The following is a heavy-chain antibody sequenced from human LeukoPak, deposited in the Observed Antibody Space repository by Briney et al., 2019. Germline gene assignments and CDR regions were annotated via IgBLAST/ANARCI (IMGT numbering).Heavy chain of an antibody. CDR3: ARDVGGAGEIDY. CDR2: ISSSSSYI. J-gene: IGHJ4*02. CDR1: GFTFSSYS. Sequence: GGSLRLSCAASGFTFSSYSMNWVRQAPGEGLEWVSSISSSSSYIYYADSVKGRFTISRDNAKNSLYLQMNSLRAEDTAVYYCARDVGGAGEIDYWGQGTLVTVSS. D-gene: IGHD1-26*01. V-gene: IGHV3-21*01.